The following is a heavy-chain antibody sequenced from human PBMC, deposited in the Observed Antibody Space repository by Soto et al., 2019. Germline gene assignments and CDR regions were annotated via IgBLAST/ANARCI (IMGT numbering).Heavy chain of an antibody. V-gene: IGHV1-2*02. CDR2: INPATGAA. Sequence: QLHLVQSGAVVKKPGASVTVSCSASGYPVTAYYMHWVRQAPGRGLEWMGGINPATGAAKYTQTVQGRVTISRDTSRSTVFMKLSGLTSGDTAVFYCARGGGVGVAGSAAFDMWGQGTLVTVSS. CDR1: GYPVTAYY. CDR3: ARGGGVGVAGSAAFDM. D-gene: IGHD3-3*01. J-gene: IGHJ3*02.